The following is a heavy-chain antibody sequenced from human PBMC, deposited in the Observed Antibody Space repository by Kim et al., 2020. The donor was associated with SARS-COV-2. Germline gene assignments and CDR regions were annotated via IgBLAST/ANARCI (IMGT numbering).Heavy chain of an antibody. Sequence: ASVKVSCKASGYTFTSYAMNWVRQAPGQGLEWMGWINTNTGNPTYAQGFTGRFVFSLDTSVSTAYLQISSLKAEDTAVYYCARDSQLVLLWFESPGGGMDVWGQGTTVTVSS. V-gene: IGHV7-4-1*02. CDR3: ARDSQLVLLWFESPGGGMDV. CDR1: GYTFTSYA. CDR2: INTNTGNP. J-gene: IGHJ6*02. D-gene: IGHD3-10*01.